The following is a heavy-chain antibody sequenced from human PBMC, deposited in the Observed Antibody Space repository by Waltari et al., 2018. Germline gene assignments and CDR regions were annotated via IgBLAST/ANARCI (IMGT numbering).Heavy chain of an antibody. D-gene: IGHD2-15*01. Sequence: QVQLQQWGAGLLKPSETLSLTCAVYGGSFSGYYWSWIRQPPGKGLEWIGEINRSGSTNYNPTLTRRVTISVDTSKNQFSLRLSSVTAAVTAVYYCARHESLAVPWGQGTLVTVSS. CDR3: ARHESLAVP. J-gene: IGHJ5*02. V-gene: IGHV4-34*01. CDR2: INRSGST. CDR1: GGSFSGYY.